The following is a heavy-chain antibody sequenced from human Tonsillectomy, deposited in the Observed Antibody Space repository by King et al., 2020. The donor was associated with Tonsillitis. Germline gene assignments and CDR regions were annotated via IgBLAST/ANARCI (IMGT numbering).Heavy chain of an antibody. CDR1: GISFYDAW. CDR3: TTDLQGGTSAGHFDY. D-gene: IGHD4-23*01. V-gene: IGHV3-15*01. Sequence: DVQLVESGGGLVKPGGSLTVSCVASGISFYDAWMCWVRQAPGKGLEWVGRIKSKSFGATTDYAAPVKGRFTISRDDSKNTLYLQMNSLNTEDTGVYYCTTDLQGGTSAGHFDYWGQGALVTVSS. J-gene: IGHJ4*02. CDR2: IKSKSFGATT.